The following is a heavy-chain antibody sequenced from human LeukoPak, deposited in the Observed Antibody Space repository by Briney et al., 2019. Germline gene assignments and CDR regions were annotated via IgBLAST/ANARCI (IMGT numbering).Heavy chain of an antibody. CDR1: GYTFTSYD. V-gene: IGHV1-8*01. D-gene: IGHD3-10*01. J-gene: IGHJ4*02. CDR2: MNPNSGNT. CDR3: ALLSPSDANGDY. Sequence: ASVKVSCKASGYTFTSYDINWVRQAPGQGLEWMGWMNPNSGNTGYAQKFQGRVTMTRNTSISTAYMELSSLRSEDTAVYYCALLSPSDANGDYWGQGTLVTVSS.